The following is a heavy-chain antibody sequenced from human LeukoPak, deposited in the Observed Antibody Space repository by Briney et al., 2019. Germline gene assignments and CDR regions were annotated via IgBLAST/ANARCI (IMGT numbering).Heavy chain of an antibody. CDR1: GYSFTSYW. J-gene: IGHJ4*02. Sequence: GESLKISCKGSGYSFTSYWIGWVRQMPGKGLEWMGIIYPGDSDTRYRPSFQGQVTISADKSISTAYLQWSSLKASDTAMYYCASLRYYDSGTSQRAHYDYWGQGTLVTVSS. CDR3: ASLRYYDSGTSQRAHYDY. D-gene: IGHD3-10*01. V-gene: IGHV5-51*01. CDR2: IYPGDSDT.